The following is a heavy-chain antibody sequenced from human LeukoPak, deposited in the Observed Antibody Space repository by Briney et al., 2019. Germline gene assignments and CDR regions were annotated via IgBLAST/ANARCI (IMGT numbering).Heavy chain of an antibody. CDR2: INPNSGGT. V-gene: IGHV1-2*02. CDR3: ARAGKLMITMVRGALASKKGFDI. J-gene: IGHJ3*02. Sequence: GASVKVSCKASGYTLIGYYMHWGRQAPGQGLEWMGWINPNSGGTNYAQKFQGRVTMTRDTSISTAYMELSRLRSDDTAVYYCARAGKLMITMVRGALASKKGFDIWGQGTMVTVSS. D-gene: IGHD3-10*01. CDR1: GYTLIGYY.